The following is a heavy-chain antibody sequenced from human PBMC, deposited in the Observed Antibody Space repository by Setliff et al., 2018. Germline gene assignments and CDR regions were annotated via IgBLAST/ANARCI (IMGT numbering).Heavy chain of an antibody. CDR1: GYSLSNYV. Sequence: ASVKVSCKASGYSLSNYVMNWVRQAPGQGLEWMGWINTNTGNPTYAQGFTGRFVFSLDTSVSTAYLQISSLKAGDTAVYYCARGEYTSLPSGVYYHMDVWGKGTTVTVSS. CDR3: ARGEYTSLPSGVYYHMDV. D-gene: IGHD6-6*01. CDR2: INTNTGNP. J-gene: IGHJ6*03. V-gene: IGHV7-4-1*02.